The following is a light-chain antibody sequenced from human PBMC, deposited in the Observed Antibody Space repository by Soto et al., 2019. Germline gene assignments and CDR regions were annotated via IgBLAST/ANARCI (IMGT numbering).Light chain of an antibody. CDR3: QQRSNWPPIT. CDR1: QSVSSSY. J-gene: IGKJ5*01. V-gene: IGKV3D-20*02. Sequence: EIVLTQSPGTLSLSPGERATLSCRAIQSVSSSYLAWYQQKPGQAPRLLIDGASNRAAGIPARFSGSGFRTDFTLTISSLEPEDAAVYYCQQRSNWPPITFGQGTRLEIK. CDR2: GAS.